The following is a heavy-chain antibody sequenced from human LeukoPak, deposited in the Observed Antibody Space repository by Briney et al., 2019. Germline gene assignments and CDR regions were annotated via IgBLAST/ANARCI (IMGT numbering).Heavy chain of an antibody. Sequence: GGSLRLSCAASGFTFSSYSMNWVRQAPGKGLEWVSYISSSSSTIYYADSVKGRFTISRDNAKNSLYLQMNSLRDEDTAVYYCARQKYSYGYGPVDYWGQGTLVTVSS. CDR1: GFTFSSYS. V-gene: IGHV3-48*02. CDR2: ISSSSSTI. D-gene: IGHD5-18*01. CDR3: ARQKYSYGYGPVDY. J-gene: IGHJ4*02.